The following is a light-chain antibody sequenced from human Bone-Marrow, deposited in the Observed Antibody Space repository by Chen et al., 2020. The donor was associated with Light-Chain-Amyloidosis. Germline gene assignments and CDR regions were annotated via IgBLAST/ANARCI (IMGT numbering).Light chain of an antibody. CDR3: QQRSDWFLT. V-gene: IGKV3-11*01. J-gene: IGKJ4*01. Sequence: EIVLTQSPATLSLSPGESATLSYRASRSISSYLGWYQQRPGQAPRLLIYDASNRATGIPARFSGSGSGTDFTLTISSLEPEDFAVYYCQQRSDWFLTFGGGTKVEIK. CDR1: RSISSY. CDR2: DAS.